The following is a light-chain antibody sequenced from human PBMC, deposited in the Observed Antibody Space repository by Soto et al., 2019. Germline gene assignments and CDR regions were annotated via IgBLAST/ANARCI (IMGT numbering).Light chain of an antibody. CDR3: RSWDSSLSAYV. J-gene: IGLJ1*01. V-gene: IGLV1-51*01. CDR1: ISNIGGNS. Sequence: QCLLTQPRSVSAAPGQKFTISCSGSISNIGGNSVSLYQQLPGTAPQLLIYDDNKRPSRIPDRFSGSKYGTSATLGITGFQTGDEADYYCRSWDSSLSAYVFGTGTKVTVL. CDR2: DDN.